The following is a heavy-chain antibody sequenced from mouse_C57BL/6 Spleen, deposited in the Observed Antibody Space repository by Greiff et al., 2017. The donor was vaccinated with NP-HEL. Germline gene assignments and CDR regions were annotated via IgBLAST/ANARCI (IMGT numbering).Heavy chain of an antibody. V-gene: IGHV14-1*01. CDR3: TNRIYYYYFDG. J-gene: IGHJ1*03. CDR1: GFNIKDYY. D-gene: IGHD1-1*01. Sequence: VQLQQSGAELVRPGASVKLSCTASGFNIKDYYMHWVKQRPEQGLEWIGRIDPEDGDTEYAPKFQGKATMTAAQSSNTAYLQLRSLKSEDTAGYYCTNRIYYYYFDGRGTGTTVTVSS. CDR2: IDPEDGDT.